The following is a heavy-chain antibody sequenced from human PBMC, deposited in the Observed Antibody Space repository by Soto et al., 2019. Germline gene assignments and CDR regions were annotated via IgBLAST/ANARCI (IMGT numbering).Heavy chain of an antibody. Sequence: GGSLRLSCAASGFTFSSYGMHWVRQAPGKGLEWVAVISYDGSNKYYADSVKGRFTISRDNSKNTLYLQMNSLRAEDTAVYYCAKDRSRVAARARYYYGMDVWGQGTTVTVSS. CDR1: GFTFSSYG. CDR3: AKDRSRVAARARYYYGMDV. J-gene: IGHJ6*02. V-gene: IGHV3-30*18. CDR2: ISYDGSNK. D-gene: IGHD6-6*01.